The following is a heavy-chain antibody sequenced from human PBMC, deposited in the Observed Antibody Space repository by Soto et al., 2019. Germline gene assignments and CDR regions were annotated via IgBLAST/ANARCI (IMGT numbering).Heavy chain of an antibody. D-gene: IGHD3-16*01. CDR1: GGSISGYY. V-gene: IGHV4-4*07. J-gene: IGHJ6*02. Sequence: QVQLQESGPGLVKPSETLSLTCTVSGGSISGYYWTWIRQPAGKGLEWIGRKHTSGTTNYNPSLRGRVTMSIDTSTNQFSLNLSSVTAADTAVYYCARGGEFYVLDVWGQGTTVAVSS. CDR2: KHTSGTT. CDR3: ARGGEFYVLDV.